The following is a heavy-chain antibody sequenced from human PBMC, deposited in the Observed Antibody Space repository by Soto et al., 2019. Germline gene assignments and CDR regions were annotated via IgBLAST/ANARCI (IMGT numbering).Heavy chain of an antibody. CDR2: INHSGST. CDR1: GGSFSGYY. D-gene: IGHD3-3*01. J-gene: IGHJ4*02. CDR3: ARGRGNVWSGYRWLQDYVDY. V-gene: IGHV4-34*01. Sequence: SETLSLTCAVYGGSFSGYYWSWIRQPPGKGLEWIGEINHSGSTNYNPSLKSRVTISVDTSKNQFSLKLSSVTAADTAVYYCARGRGNVWSGYRWLQDYVDYWGQGTLVTVSS.